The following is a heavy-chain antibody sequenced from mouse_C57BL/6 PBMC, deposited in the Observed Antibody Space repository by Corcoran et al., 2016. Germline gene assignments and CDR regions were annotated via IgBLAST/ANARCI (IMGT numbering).Heavy chain of an antibody. V-gene: IGHV1-81*01. CDR1: GYTFTSYG. Sequence: QVQLQQSGAELARPGASVKLSCKASGYTFTSYGMSWVKQSNGQGLEWIGEIYPSSGNTYYNEKFKGKATLTADKSSSTAYMELRSLTSEDSADYCCARAGYYGKHVDYWGQGTTVTVSS. J-gene: IGHJ4*01. D-gene: IGHD2-1*01. CDR3: ARAGYYGKHVDY. CDR2: IYPSSGNT.